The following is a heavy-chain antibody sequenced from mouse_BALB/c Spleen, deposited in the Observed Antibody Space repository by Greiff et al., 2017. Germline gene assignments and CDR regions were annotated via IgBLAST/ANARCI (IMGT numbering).Heavy chain of an antibody. Sequence: QVQLKESGPGLVAPSQSLSITCTVSGFSLTSYDISWIRQPPGKGLEWLGVIWTGGGTNYNSAFMSRLSISKDNSKSQVFLKMNSLQTDDTAIYYCVRDLGNGYAMDYWGQGTSVTVSS. CDR3: VRDLGNGYAMDY. V-gene: IGHV2-9-2*01. J-gene: IGHJ4*01. CDR2: IWTGGGT. CDR1: GFSLTSYD. D-gene: IGHD2-1*01.